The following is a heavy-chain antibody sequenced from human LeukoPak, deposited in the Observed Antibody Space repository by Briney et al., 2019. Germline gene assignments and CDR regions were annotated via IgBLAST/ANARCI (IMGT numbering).Heavy chain of an antibody. CDR1: GFTFSSYA. Sequence: PGGSLRLSCAASGFTFSSYAMSWVRQAPGKGLEWVSALSGSAGSTYYADSVTGRFTISRDNSKNTLYLQMNSLRAEDTAVYYCAKRGAEVGATVAPGDYWGQGTPVTVSS. CDR3: AKRGAEVGATVAPGDY. J-gene: IGHJ4*02. CDR2: LSGSAGST. V-gene: IGHV3-23*01. D-gene: IGHD1-26*01.